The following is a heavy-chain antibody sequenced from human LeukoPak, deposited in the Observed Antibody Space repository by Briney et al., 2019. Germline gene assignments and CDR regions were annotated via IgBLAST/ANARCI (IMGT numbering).Heavy chain of an antibody. CDR3: AREVRFGELLFDY. CDR2: IYYSGST. V-gene: IGHV4-59*01. J-gene: IGHJ4*02. Sequence: SETLSLTCTVSGGSISSYYWSWIRRPPGKGLEWIGYIYYSGSTNYNPSLKSRVTISVDTSKNQFSLKLSSVTAADTAVYYCAREVRFGELLFDYWGQGTLVTVSS. CDR1: GGSISSYY. D-gene: IGHD3-10*01.